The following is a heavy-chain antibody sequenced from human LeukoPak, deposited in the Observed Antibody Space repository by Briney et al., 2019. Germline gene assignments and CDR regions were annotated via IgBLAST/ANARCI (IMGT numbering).Heavy chain of an antibody. CDR3: ASQAIVVVPAAAYYYYYYGMDV. J-gene: IGHJ6*02. Sequence: SGTLSLTCAVSGGSISSSNWWSWVRQPPGKGLEWIREIYHSGSTNYNPSLKSRVTISVDKSKNQFSLKLSSVTAADTAVYYCASQAIVVVPAAAYYYYYYGMDVWGQGTTVTVSS. CDR2: IYHSGST. D-gene: IGHD2-2*01. CDR1: GGSISSSNW. V-gene: IGHV4-4*02.